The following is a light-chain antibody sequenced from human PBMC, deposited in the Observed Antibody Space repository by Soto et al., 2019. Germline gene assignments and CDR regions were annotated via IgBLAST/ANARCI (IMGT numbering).Light chain of an antibody. CDR2: GAS. V-gene: IGKV3-15*01. Sequence: EIVMTQSPATLSVSPGERGTLSCRASQSVSSNLAWYQQKPGQAPRLLIYGASTRATGIPARFSGSGSGTEFTLTISSLQSEDFALYYCQQYNKFPSLTFGGGTKVEIK. CDR1: QSVSSN. J-gene: IGKJ4*01. CDR3: QQYNKFPSLT.